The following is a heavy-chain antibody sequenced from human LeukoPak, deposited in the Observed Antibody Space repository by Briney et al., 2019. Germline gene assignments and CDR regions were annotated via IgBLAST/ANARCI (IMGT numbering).Heavy chain of an antibody. CDR2: ISGSGGST. J-gene: IGHJ4*02. D-gene: IGHD3-16*02. Sequence: GGSLRLSCAASGFTFSSYAMSWIRQAPGKGLEWVSAISGSGGSTYYADSVKGRFTISRDNSKNTLYLQMNSLRAGDTAVYYCASLFGGVVEANFDYWGQGTLVTVSS. V-gene: IGHV3-23*01. CDR3: ASLFGGVVEANFDY. CDR1: GFTFSSYA.